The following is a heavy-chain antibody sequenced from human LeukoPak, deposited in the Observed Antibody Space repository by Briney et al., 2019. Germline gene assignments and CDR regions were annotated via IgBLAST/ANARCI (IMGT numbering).Heavy chain of an antibody. Sequence: GGSLRLSCAASGFTFSSYGMSWVRQAPGKGLEWVSAISGSGGSTYYADSVKGRFTISRDNSKNTLYLQMNSLRAEDTAVYYCAKVNYDILTGDFDYWGQGTLVTVSS. V-gene: IGHV3-23*01. CDR3: AKVNYDILTGDFDY. J-gene: IGHJ4*02. CDR2: ISGSGGST. CDR1: GFTFSSYG. D-gene: IGHD3-9*01.